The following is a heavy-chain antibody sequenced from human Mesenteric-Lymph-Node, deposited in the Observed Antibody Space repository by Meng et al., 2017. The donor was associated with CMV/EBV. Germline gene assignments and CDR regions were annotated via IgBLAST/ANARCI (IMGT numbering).Heavy chain of an antibody. CDR3: ARHIGSSQGGY. V-gene: IGHV4-4*02. J-gene: IGHJ4*02. D-gene: IGHD6-13*01. CDR2: IFHSGIT. Sequence: CAVAGGSSSNNNWWSWVRQPPGKGLEWIGEIFHSGITKYNPSLKSRVTISVDKSKNQFFLKLSSVTAADTAVYYCARHIGSSQGGYWGQGTLVTVSS. CDR1: GGSSSNNNW.